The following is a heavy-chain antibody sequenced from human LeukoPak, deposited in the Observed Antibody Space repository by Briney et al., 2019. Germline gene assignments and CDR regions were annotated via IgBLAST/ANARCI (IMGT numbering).Heavy chain of an antibody. J-gene: IGHJ4*02. Sequence: SETLSLTCTVSGGSVSSGSYYWSWIRQPPGKGLEWIGYIYYSGSTNYNPSFKSRVTISVDTSKNQFSLRLTSVTAADTAVYYCARRNHYFDYWGQGALVTVSS. V-gene: IGHV4-61*01. CDR2: IYYSGST. CDR1: GGSVSSGSYY. CDR3: ARRNHYFDY.